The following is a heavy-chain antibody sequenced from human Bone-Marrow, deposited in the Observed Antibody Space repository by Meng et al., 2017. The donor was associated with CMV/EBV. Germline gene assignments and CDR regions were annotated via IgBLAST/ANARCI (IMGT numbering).Heavy chain of an antibody. CDR2: IYSGGST. J-gene: IGHJ3*02. V-gene: IGHV3-53*01. CDR1: GFTFSSYS. D-gene: IGHD2-2*01. CDR3: ARWGRDVVVPAVPVGAFDI. Sequence: GGSLRLSCAASGFTFSSYSMNWVRQAPGKGLEWVSVIYSGGSTYYADSVKGRFTISRDNSKNTLYLQMNSLRAEDTAVYYCARWGRDVVVPAVPVGAFDIWGQGTMVTVSS.